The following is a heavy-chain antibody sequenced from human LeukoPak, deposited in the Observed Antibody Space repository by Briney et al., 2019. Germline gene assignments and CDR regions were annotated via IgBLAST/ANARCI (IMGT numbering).Heavy chain of an antibody. CDR3: ARGGPEALYYFDY. CDR1: GGSISSSSYY. CDR2: IYYSGST. D-gene: IGHD3-16*01. V-gene: IGHV4-39*01. J-gene: IGHJ4*02. Sequence: PSETLSLTCTVSGGSISSSSYYWGWIRQPPGKGLEWIGSIYYSGSTYYNPSLKSRVTISVDTSKNQFSLKLSSVTAADTAVYYCARGGPEALYYFDYWGQGTLVTVSS.